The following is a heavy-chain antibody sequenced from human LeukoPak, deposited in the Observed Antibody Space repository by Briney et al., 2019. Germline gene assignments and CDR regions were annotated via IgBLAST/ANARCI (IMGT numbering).Heavy chain of an antibody. D-gene: IGHD3-16*01. CDR2: IYHSGST. J-gene: IGHJ4*02. V-gene: IGHV4-38-2*02. CDR1: GYSISSGYY. CDR3: ARRKGGFDY. Sequence: SETLSLTCTVSGYSISSGYYWGWIRQPPGKGLEWIGSIYHSGSTNYNPSLKSRVTISVDKSKNQFSLKLSSVTAADTAVYYCARRKGGFDYWGQGTLVTVSS.